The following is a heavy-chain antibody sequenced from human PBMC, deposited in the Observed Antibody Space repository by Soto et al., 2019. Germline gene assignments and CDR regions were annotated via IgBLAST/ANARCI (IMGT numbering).Heavy chain of an antibody. D-gene: IGHD6-13*01. V-gene: IGHV3-23*01. Sequence: PGGSLRLSCAASGFTFSSYAMSWVRQAPGKGLEWVSAISGSGGSTSYADSVKGRFTISRDNSKNTLYLQMNSLRAEDTAVYYCGKDGRSIAAAGYFDYWGQGTLVTVSS. CDR2: ISGSGGST. J-gene: IGHJ4*02. CDR1: GFTFSSYA. CDR3: GKDGRSIAAAGYFDY.